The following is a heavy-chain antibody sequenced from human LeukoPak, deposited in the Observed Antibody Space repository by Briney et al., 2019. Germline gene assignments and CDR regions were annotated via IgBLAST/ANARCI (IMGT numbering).Heavy chain of an antibody. CDR3: AKAGAVVVVAAKYFDY. J-gene: IGHJ4*02. D-gene: IGHD2-15*01. CDR1: GFTFSSYV. V-gene: IGHV3-23*01. CDR2: ISGSGDST. Sequence: GGTLRLSCAASGFTFSSYVMSWVRQAPGKGLEWVSAISGSGDSTYYADSVKGRFTISRDNSKNTLYLQMNSLRAEDTAVYYCAKAGAVVVVAAKYFDYWGQGTLVTVSS.